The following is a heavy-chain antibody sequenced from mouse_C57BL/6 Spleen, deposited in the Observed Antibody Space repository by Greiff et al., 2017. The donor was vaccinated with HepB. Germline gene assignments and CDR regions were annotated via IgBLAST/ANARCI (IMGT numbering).Heavy chain of an antibody. CDR1: GFNIKDDY. J-gene: IGHJ3*01. D-gene: IGHD1-1*01. V-gene: IGHV14-4*01. CDR3: TTRLTTVEGFAY. CDR2: IDPENGDT. Sequence: VQLKQSGAELVRPGASVKLSCTASGFNIKDDYMHWVKQRPEQGLEWIGWIDPENGDTEYASKFQGKATITADTSSNTAYLQLSSLTSEDTAVYYCTTRLTTVEGFAYGGQGTLVTVSA.